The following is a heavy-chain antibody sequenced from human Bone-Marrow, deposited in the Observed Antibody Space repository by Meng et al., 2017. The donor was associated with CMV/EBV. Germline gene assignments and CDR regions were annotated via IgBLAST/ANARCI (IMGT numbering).Heavy chain of an antibody. CDR1: YTFNGYD. CDR2: INPNSGGT. D-gene: IGHD1-20*01. CDR3: ARERDNWNDGGNWFDP. J-gene: IGHJ5*02. Sequence: YTFNGYDMHWVRQAPGQGLEWMGWINPNSGGTNYAQKFQGRVTMTRDTSISTAYMELSRLRSDDTAVYYCARERDNWNDGGNWFDPWGQGTLVTVSS. V-gene: IGHV1-2*02.